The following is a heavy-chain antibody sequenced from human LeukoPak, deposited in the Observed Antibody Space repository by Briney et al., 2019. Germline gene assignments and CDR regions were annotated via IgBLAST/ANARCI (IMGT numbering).Heavy chain of an antibody. V-gene: IGHV1-69*06. D-gene: IGHD2-8*01. CDR1: GGTFSSYA. J-gene: IGHJ6*03. CDR3: ARVLEYEYYYMDV. Sequence: ASVKVSCKASGGTFSSYAISWVRQAPGQGLEWRGRIIPIFGTANYAQKFQGRVTITADKSTSTAYMELSSLRSEDTAVYYCARVLEYEYYYMDVWGKGTTVTVSS. CDR2: IIPIFGTA.